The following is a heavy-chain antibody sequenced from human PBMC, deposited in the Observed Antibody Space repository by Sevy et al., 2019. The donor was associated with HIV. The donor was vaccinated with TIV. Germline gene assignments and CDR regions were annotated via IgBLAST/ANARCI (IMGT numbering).Heavy chain of an antibody. CDR2: ISSSSSYI. D-gene: IGHD4-17*01. CDR1: GFTFSSYR. V-gene: IGHV3-21*01. J-gene: IGHJ1*01. Sequence: GGSLRLSCAASGFTFSSYRMNWVRQAPGKGLEWVSSISSSSSYIYYGDSVKGRFTISRDNAKNSLYLQMNSLRAEDTAVYYCARGGEYGDVQYFQHWGQGTLVTVSS. CDR3: ARGGEYGDVQYFQH.